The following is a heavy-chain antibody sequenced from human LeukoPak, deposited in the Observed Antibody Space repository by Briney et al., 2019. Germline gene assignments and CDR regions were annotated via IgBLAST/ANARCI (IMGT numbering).Heavy chain of an antibody. CDR1: GFTFDDYA. V-gene: IGHV3-9*01. CDR3: ARGGRAMARSAFDI. Sequence: GGSLRLSCAASGFTFDDYAMHWVRQAPGKGLEWVSGISWNSGSIGYADSVKGRFIISRDNAKNSLYLQMNNLRAEDTALYYCARGGRAMARSAFDIWGQGTMVTVSS. J-gene: IGHJ3*02. D-gene: IGHD5-18*01. CDR2: ISWNSGSI.